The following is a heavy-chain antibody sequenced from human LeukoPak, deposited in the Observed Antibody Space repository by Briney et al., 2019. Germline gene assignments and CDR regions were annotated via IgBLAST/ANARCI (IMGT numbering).Heavy chain of an antibody. J-gene: IGHJ5*02. CDR2: ISSSSYI. Sequence: GGSLRLSCAASGFTFSSYSMNWVRQAPGKGLEWVSSISSSSYIYYADSVKGRFTISRDNAKNSLYLQMNSLRAEDTAVYYCARDPQIRVNESWGQGTLVTVSS. V-gene: IGHV3-21*01. CDR3: ARDPQIRVNES. CDR1: GFTFSSYS. D-gene: IGHD3-10*01.